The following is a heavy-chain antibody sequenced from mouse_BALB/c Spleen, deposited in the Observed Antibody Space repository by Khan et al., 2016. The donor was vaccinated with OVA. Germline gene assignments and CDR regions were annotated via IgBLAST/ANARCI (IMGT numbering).Heavy chain of an antibody. Sequence: EVQLQESGPGLVKPSQSLSLTCTVAGYSITSDYAWNWIRQFPGNKLEWMGYISYSGSTGYNPSLKSRISITRDTSKNQFFLQLNSVTTEDTATYYCASELGRYYAMDYWGQGTLVTVSS. D-gene: IGHD4-1*01. CDR2: ISYSGST. CDR1: GYSITSDYA. J-gene: IGHJ4*01. V-gene: IGHV3-2*02. CDR3: ASELGRYYAMDY.